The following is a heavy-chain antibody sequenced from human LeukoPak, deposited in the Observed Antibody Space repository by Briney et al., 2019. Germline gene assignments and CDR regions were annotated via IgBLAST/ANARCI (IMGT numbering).Heavy chain of an antibody. J-gene: IGHJ4*02. CDR3: ARFDQIAARVDY. CDR1: GGSISSGGYY. CDR2: IYYSGST. D-gene: IGHD6-6*01. V-gene: IGHV4-31*03. Sequence: SETLSLTCTVSGGSISSGGYYWSWIRQHPGKGLEWIGYIYYSGSTYYNPSLKSRVTISVDTSKNQFSLKLSSVTAADTAVYYCARFDQIAARVDYWGQGTLATVSS.